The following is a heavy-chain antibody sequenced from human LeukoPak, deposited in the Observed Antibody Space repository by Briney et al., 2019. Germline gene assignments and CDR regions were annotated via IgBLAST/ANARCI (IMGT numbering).Heavy chain of an antibody. CDR1: GFTLSSYW. V-gene: IGHV3-74*01. Sequence: TGGSLRLSCAGSGFTLSSYWIHWVRQGPGKGLVWVSRINTDGSTTTYGDSVKGRFTISRDNAKNTVFLQMNSLRAEDTAVYYCARAGGYRFDYWGQGTLVTVSS. D-gene: IGHD1-26*01. CDR3: ARAGGYRFDY. CDR2: INTDGSTT. J-gene: IGHJ4*02.